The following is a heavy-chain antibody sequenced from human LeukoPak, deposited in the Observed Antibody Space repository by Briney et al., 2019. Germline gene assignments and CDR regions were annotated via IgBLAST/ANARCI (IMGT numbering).Heavy chain of an antibody. CDR2: ISWNGGTT. CDR1: GFTFDDYA. J-gene: IGHJ4*02. V-gene: IGHV3-43*02. D-gene: IGHD3-22*01. CDR3: AKDHYDSSGNDFDS. Sequence: GGSLRLSCVASGFTFDDYAMHWVRQAPGKGLEWVSIISWNGGTTYYADSVKGRFTMSRDNTKNSLYLEMNSLRTEDTAFYYCAKDHYDSSGNDFDSWGQGTLVTVSS.